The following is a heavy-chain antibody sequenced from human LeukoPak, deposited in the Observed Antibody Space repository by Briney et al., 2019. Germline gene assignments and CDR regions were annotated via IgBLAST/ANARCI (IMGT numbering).Heavy chain of an antibody. CDR2: IWYDGSNE. D-gene: IGHD5-18*01. CDR3: AKDFGYSYGYLDY. J-gene: IGHJ4*02. V-gene: IGHV3-30*02. Sequence: GGSLRLSCAASGFTFSRYGMHWVRQAPGKGLEWVAVIWYDGSNEYYADSVKGRFTISRDNSKNTLYLQMSSLRAEDTAVYYCAKDFGYSYGYLDYWGQGTLVTVSS. CDR1: GFTFSRYG.